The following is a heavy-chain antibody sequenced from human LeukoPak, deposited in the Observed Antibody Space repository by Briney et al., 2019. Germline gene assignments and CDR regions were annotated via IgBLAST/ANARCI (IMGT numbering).Heavy chain of an antibody. D-gene: IGHD6-19*01. CDR2: IKQDGSEK. V-gene: IGHV3-7*03. Sequence: GGSLRLSCAASGFTFSSYWMSWVRQAPGKGLEGVANIKQDGSEKFYVDFVKGRFTISRDNAKNSLYLQMNSPRAEDTAVYYCARRGDSSGWYEGLYYFDYWGQGTLVTVSS. CDR1: GFTFSSYW. CDR3: ARRGDSSGWYEGLYYFDY. J-gene: IGHJ4*02.